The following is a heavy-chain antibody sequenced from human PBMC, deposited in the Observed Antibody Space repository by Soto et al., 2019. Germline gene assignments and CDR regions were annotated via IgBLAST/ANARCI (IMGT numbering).Heavy chain of an antibody. CDR1: GFTFSSYS. D-gene: IGHD2-21*02. CDR3: ARDQGAGGGNSLDY. J-gene: IGHJ4*02. V-gene: IGHV3-21*01. Sequence: EVQLVVSGGGLVKPGGSLRLSCAASGFTFSSYSMNWVRQAPGKGLEWVSSISSSSSYIYYADSVKGRFTISRDNAKNSLYLQMNSLRAEDTAVYYCARDQGAGGGNSLDYWGQGTLVTVSS. CDR2: ISSSSSYI.